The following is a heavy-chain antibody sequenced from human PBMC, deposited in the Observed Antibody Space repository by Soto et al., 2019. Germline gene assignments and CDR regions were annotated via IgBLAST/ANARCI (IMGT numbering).Heavy chain of an antibody. Sequence: GGSLRLSCAASTFTFTDSRFTFSDYYIKWIRQGPGKGLEWLATISSSGTTTFYAESVKGRFTISRDNAKNSVFLQMNSLGDDDTAVYYCARGDLRFLQGIDSWGQGTLVTVSS. V-gene: IGHV3-11*01. CDR2: ISSSGTTT. D-gene: IGHD3-3*01. CDR1: TFTFTDSRFTFSDYY. CDR3: ARGDLRFLQGIDS. J-gene: IGHJ5*01.